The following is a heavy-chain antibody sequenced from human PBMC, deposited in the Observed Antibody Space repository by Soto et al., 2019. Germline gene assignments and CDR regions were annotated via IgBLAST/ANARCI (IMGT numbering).Heavy chain of an antibody. V-gene: IGHV3-30*03. CDR3: AIYSSGWYPLDY. CDR1: GFTFSSYG. J-gene: IGHJ4*02. CDR2: ISYDGSNK. Sequence: QVQLVESGGGVVQPGRSLRLSCAASGFTFSSYGMHWVLHAPGKGLEWVAVISYDGSNKYYADSVKGRFTISRDNSKNTLYLQMTSLRAEDTAVYYCAIYSSGWYPLDYWGQGTLVTVSS. D-gene: IGHD6-19*01.